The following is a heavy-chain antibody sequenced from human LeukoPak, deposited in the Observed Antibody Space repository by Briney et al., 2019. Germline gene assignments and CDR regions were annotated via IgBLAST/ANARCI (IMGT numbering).Heavy chain of an antibody. CDR3: VRQGGWGGAASLIEF. CDR1: GVSITTSTHY. J-gene: IGHJ4*02. Sequence: SETLSLTCTVSGVSITTSTHYWAWIRQPPGKGLEWIASMFYRGSTYYNASLRSRVTLPVDTSMNQFSLKLSSVTASDTATFYCVRQGGWGGAASLIEFWGQGILVTVSS. CDR2: MFYRGST. V-gene: IGHV4-39*01. D-gene: IGHD2-15*01.